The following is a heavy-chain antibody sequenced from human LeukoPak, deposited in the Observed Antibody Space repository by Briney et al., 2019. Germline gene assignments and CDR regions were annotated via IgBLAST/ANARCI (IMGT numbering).Heavy chain of an antibody. D-gene: IGHD6-13*01. Sequence: PSETLSLTCSVSGASISTSTDFWAWIRQPPGKGLEWIANLYYRGNTFYNSSLRSRVTLSADSSKNQFSLRLTSVTAADTAIYFCARLRDSSRWDKVGSWFDPWGQGTLVIVSS. CDR1: GASISTSTDF. V-gene: IGHV4-39*01. CDR2: LYYRGNT. J-gene: IGHJ5*02. CDR3: ARLRDSSRWDKVGSWFDP.